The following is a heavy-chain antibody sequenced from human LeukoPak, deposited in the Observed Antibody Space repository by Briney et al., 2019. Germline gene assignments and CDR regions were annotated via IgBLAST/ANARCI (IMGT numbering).Heavy chain of an antibody. CDR3: ARPHAYDFSYMDV. CDR1: GGSISSYY. V-gene: IGHV4-4*09. J-gene: IGHJ6*03. D-gene: IGHD3-3*01. CDR2: IYTSGST. Sequence: SETLSLTCTVSGGSISSYYWSWIRQPPGKGLEWIGYIYTSGSTNYNPYVKSRVTISVDTSKNQFSLKLSSVTAADTAVYYCARPHAYDFSYMDVWGKGTTVTVSS.